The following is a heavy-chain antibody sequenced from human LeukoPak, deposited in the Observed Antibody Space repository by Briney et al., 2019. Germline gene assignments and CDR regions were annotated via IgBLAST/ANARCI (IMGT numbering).Heavy chain of an antibody. V-gene: IGHV4-4*02. CDR3: ATLTGGDDAFDI. Sequence: SETLSLTCAVSGGSISSSNWWSWVRQPPGKGLEWIGEIYHSGSTNYNPSLKSRVTTSVDKFKNQFSLKLSSVTAADTAVYYCATLTGGDDAFDIWGQGTMVTVSS. CDR2: IYHSGST. D-gene: IGHD4-23*01. CDR1: GGSISSSNW. J-gene: IGHJ3*02.